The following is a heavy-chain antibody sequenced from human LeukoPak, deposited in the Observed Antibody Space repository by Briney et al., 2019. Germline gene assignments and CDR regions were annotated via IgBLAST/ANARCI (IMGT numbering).Heavy chain of an antibody. Sequence: SETLSLTCAVYGGSFSDYYWTWIRQPPGKGLEWIGEINHSGSTNYNPSLKSRVTISVDTSKNQFSLKLSSVTAADTAVYYCARGIWSDFRYSYYYYYMDVWGKGTTVTVSS. CDR3: ARGIWSDFRYSYYYYYMDV. J-gene: IGHJ6*03. V-gene: IGHV4-34*01. CDR2: INHSGST. CDR1: GGSFSDYY. D-gene: IGHD1-1*01.